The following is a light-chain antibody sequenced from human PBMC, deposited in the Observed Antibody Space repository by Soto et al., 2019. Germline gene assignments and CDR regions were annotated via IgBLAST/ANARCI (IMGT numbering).Light chain of an antibody. CDR1: ESVGRN. Sequence: EIVMTHSPATLSLSPGGRATLSCSSSESVGRNLAWYQQKPGQAPRLLIYGASTRATAIPPRFSGTGSGTDFTLTISSLQSEDFAVYYCQHYNNWPPDTFGQGTKVDIK. J-gene: IGKJ2*01. V-gene: IGKV3-15*01. CDR3: QHYNNWPPDT. CDR2: GAS.